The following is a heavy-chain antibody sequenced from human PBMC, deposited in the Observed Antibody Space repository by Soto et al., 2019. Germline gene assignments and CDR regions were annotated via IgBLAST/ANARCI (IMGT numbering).Heavy chain of an antibody. CDR2: LNPKSGNT. Sequence: ASVKVSCKAPGYSFTKFDIYWVRQAPGQGLEWMGWLNPKSGNTGYAQNLQGRVTMTRDTSISTAYMELRSLRSEDTALYYCARVTAGSSDFDYWGQGTLVTSPQ. V-gene: IGHV1-8*01. CDR1: GYSFTKFD. CDR3: ARVTAGSSDFDY. J-gene: IGHJ4*02. D-gene: IGHD6-6*01.